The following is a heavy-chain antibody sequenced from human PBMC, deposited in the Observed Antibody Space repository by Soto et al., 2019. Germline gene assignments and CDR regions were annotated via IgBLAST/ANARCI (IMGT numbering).Heavy chain of an antibody. J-gene: IGHJ4*02. D-gene: IGHD6-19*01. CDR3: ARRSSGWYFDY. CDR2: ISGSGGST. Sequence: EVQLLESEGGLVQPEGSLILSCAASGFTFSSYAMSWVRQAPGKGLEWVSAISGSGGSTYYADSVKGRFTISRDNSKNTLYLQMNSLRAEDTAVYYCARRSSGWYFDYWGQGTLVTVSS. V-gene: IGHV3-23*01. CDR1: GFTFSSYA.